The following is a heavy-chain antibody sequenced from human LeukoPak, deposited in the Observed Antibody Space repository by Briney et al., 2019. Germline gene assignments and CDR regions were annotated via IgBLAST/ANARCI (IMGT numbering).Heavy chain of an antibody. D-gene: IGHD3-10*01. CDR1: GGSISSYY. Sequence: WETLSLTCAVSGGSISSYYWSWLRQSPGKGLGWIGYIYYSGTNNYSTSRKSRVPISVGTFKNQFSLKLSSVTAGDTAVYYCARRVGNYFDYWGQRTLVTVSS. V-gene: IGHV4-59*08. J-gene: IGHJ4*02. CDR3: ARRVGNYFDY. CDR2: IYYSGTN.